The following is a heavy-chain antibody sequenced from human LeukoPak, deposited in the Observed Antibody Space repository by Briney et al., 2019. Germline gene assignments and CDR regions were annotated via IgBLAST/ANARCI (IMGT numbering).Heavy chain of an antibody. CDR1: GFTFSSYA. V-gene: IGHV3-23*01. Sequence: PGGSLRLSCAASGFTFSSYAMSWVRQAPGKGLEWVSAISGSGGSTYYADSVKGRFTISRDNARESLFLQMNSLGVDDTAVYYCTKDLGLLRMIWGRGTLVIVSS. CDR3: TKDLGLLRMI. D-gene: IGHD2-15*01. J-gene: IGHJ2*01. CDR2: ISGSGGST.